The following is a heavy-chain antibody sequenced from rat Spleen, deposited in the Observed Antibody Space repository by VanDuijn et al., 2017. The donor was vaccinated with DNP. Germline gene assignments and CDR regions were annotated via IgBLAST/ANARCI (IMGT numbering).Heavy chain of an antibody. Sequence: EVQLVESGGGLVQPGNSLKLSCTASGFTFSDHYMAWVRQAPTKGLEWVASISYDSGNTYYRDSVKGRFTISRDNAKSSLYLQMDSLRSEDTSTYYCAKVGSPGYFDYWGQGVMVTVSS. CDR3: AKVGSPGYFDY. CDR1: GFTFSDHY. J-gene: IGHJ2*01. V-gene: IGHV5-20*01. D-gene: IGHD5-1*01. CDR2: ISYDSGNT.